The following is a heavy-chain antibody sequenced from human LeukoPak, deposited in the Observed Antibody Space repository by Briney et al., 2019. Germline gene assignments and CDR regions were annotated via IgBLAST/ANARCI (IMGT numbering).Heavy chain of an antibody. V-gene: IGHV1-2*06. CDR2: MNPNSGGT. D-gene: IGHD5-24*01. Sequence: ASVKVSCKASGYTFTGYYLHWVRQAPGQGPEWMGQMNPNSGGTNYAQKFQGRVTMTRDTSISTAYMELTSLRSGDTAVYYCARATPGGLHGYSFDYWGQGTVVTVYS. CDR3: ARATPGGLHGYSFDY. J-gene: IGHJ4*02. CDR1: GYTFTGYY.